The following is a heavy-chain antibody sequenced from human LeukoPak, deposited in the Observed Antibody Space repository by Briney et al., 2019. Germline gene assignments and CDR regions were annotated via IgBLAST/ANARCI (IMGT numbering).Heavy chain of an antibody. CDR2: IYPGDADT. CDR1: GYSFTSYW. V-gene: IGHV5-51*01. CDR3: ARHRDVAFDC. J-gene: IGHJ4*02. D-gene: IGHD5-24*01. Sequence: GESLKISCKGSGYSFTSYWICWVRQMPGKGLEWMGIIYPGDADTRYSQSFQGQVTISADKSISTAYLQWSSLKASDAAMYYCARHRDVAFDCWGQGTLVTVSS.